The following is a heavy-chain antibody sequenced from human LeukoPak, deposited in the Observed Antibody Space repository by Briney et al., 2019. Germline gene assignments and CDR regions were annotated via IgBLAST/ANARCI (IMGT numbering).Heavy chain of an antibody. CDR1: GFPFSSYW. Sequence: GSLRLSCVALGFPFSSYWMAWVRQAPGKGLGGVANIKQDGSKKSYVDSVKGRFTISRDNAKNSLYLQMNSLRAEDTAIYYCTRVGYIDEGIDYWGQGTLVTVSS. J-gene: IGHJ4*02. D-gene: IGHD5-24*01. CDR3: TRVGYIDEGIDY. CDR2: IKQDGSKK. V-gene: IGHV3-7*04.